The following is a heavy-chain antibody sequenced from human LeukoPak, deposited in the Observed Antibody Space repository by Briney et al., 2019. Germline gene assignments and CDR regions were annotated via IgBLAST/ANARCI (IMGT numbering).Heavy chain of an antibody. D-gene: IGHD2-15*01. V-gene: IGHV3-23*01. CDR2: ISGSGDST. CDR1: GFTFSSYA. Sequence: GGSLRLSCAASGFTFSSYAMNWVRQAPGKGLEWVSVISGSGDSTYYADSVKGRFTISRGNSKNTLYLQMNNLRAEDTAIYYCAKDRAVVVVAARVNDYWGQGTLVTVSS. J-gene: IGHJ4*02. CDR3: AKDRAVVVVAARVNDY.